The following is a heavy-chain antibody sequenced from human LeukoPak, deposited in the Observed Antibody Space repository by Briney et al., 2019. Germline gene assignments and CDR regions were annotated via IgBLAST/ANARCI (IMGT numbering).Heavy chain of an antibody. Sequence: GGSLRLSWAAAGFTFSSYAMSWVRQAPGKGLEWVSAISGSGGSTYYADSGKGRFTISRDNSKNTLYLQMNSLRAEDTAVYYCAKSDGSGSYYYYMDVWGKGTTVTVSS. D-gene: IGHD3-10*01. CDR3: AKSDGSGSYYYYMDV. CDR2: ISGSGGST. CDR1: GFTFSSYA. J-gene: IGHJ6*03. V-gene: IGHV3-23*01.